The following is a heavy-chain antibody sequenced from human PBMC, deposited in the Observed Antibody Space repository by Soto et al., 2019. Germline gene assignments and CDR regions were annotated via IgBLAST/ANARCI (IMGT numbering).Heavy chain of an antibody. CDR3: ARGYCSGGSCPDDAFDI. V-gene: IGHV4-34*01. D-gene: IGHD2-15*01. CDR1: GGSFSGYY. Sequence: SETLSLTCAVYGGSFSGYYWSWIRQPPGKGLEWIGEINHSGSTNYNPSLKSRVTISVDTSKNRFSLKLSSVTAADTAVYYCARGYCSGGSCPDDAFDIWGQGTMVTVSS. J-gene: IGHJ3*02. CDR2: INHSGST.